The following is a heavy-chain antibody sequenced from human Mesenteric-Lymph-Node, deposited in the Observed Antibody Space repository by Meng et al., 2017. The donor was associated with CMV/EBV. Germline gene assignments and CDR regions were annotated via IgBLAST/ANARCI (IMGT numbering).Heavy chain of an antibody. CDR2: ISFDGSNE. CDR1: GFTFSSYT. Sequence: GESLKISCAASGFTFSSYTMHWVRQAPGKGLEWVALISFDGSNEYYADSVKGRFTISKDTSKNTLYLQMNSLRAEDTAVYSCARDRAAARFVSGQTFDPWGHGTLVTVSS. D-gene: IGHD6-6*01. J-gene: IGHJ5*02. V-gene: IGHV3-30-3*01. CDR3: ARDRAAARFVSGQTFDP.